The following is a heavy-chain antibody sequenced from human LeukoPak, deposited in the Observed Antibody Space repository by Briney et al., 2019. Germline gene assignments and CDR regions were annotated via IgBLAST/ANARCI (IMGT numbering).Heavy chain of an antibody. CDR3: ARETGSWGNFDY. V-gene: IGHV3-21*05. J-gene: IGHJ4*02. Sequence: PGGSLRLSCAASGFTFSSYSMIWVRRAPGGGLEWVSYISGSSSYIYYADSVKGRFTISRDNAKNSLYLHMNSLRAEDTAVYYCARETGSWGNFDYWGQGTLVTVS. CDR1: GFTFSSYS. CDR2: ISGSSSYI. D-gene: IGHD3-10*01.